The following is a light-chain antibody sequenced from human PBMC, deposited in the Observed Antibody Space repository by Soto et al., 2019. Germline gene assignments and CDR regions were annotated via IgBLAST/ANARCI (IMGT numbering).Light chain of an antibody. CDR1: SSDVGAYNY. Sequence: SVLTQPASVSGSPGQSITISCTGTSSDVGAYNYVSWYQQYPGKAPKLMIYEVNTRPSGISGRFSGSKSGNTASLTISGLQAEDEADYYCTSFTTTSAYVFGTGTKLTVL. V-gene: IGLV2-14*01. J-gene: IGLJ1*01. CDR2: EVN. CDR3: TSFTTTSAYV.